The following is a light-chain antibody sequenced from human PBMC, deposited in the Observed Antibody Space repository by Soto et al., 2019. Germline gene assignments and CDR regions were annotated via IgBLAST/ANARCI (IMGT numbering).Light chain of an antibody. V-gene: IGLV2-23*01. J-gene: IGLJ2*01. Sequence: QSVLTQPASVSGSPGQSITISCTGTSSDVGSYNLVSWYQQHPGKAPKLMIYEGSKRPSGVSNRFSGSKSGNTASLKISGRQAEDEADYYCCSYAGSSTLVVFGGGTKLTVL. CDR1: SSDVGSYNL. CDR3: CSYAGSSTLVV. CDR2: EGS.